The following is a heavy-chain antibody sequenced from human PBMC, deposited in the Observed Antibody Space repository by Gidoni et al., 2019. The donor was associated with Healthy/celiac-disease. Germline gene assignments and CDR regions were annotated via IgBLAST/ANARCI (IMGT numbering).Heavy chain of an antibody. CDR3: AKAYGDYPFYYFDY. J-gene: IGHJ4*02. Sequence: EVQLVESGGGLVQPGRSLRLSCAASGFTFDDYAMHWVRQAPGKGLEWVSGISWNSGSIGYADSVKGRFTISRDNAKNSLYLQMNSLRAEDTALYYCAKAYGDYPFYYFDYWGQGTLVTVSS. CDR2: ISWNSGSI. CDR1: GFTFDDYA. D-gene: IGHD4-17*01. V-gene: IGHV3-9*01.